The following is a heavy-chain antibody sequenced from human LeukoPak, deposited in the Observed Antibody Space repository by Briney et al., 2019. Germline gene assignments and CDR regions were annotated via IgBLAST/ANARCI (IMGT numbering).Heavy chain of an antibody. D-gene: IGHD2-2*01. CDR1: GASMNVFY. J-gene: IGHJ5*02. Sequence: SETLSLTCTVSGASMNVFYWNWIRQTAGKELEWIGRMYVSGSTSYNPSLKSRVDMSVDTSRNQVSLKLRSVTAADTAVYYCARGGYCSSTSCALFFPKENWFDPWGQGTLVTVSS. CDR2: MYVSGST. CDR3: ARGGYCSSTSCALFFPKENWFDP. V-gene: IGHV4-4*07.